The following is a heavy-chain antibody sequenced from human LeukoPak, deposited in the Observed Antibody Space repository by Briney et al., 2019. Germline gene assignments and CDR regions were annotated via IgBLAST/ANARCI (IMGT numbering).Heavy chain of an antibody. V-gene: IGHV3-21*01. CDR1: GFTFSSHN. J-gene: IGHJ6*03. Sequence: PGGSLRLSCAASGFTFSSHNMNWVRQAPGKGLEWVSSISTSSSYIYYADSVKGRFTISRDNAKNSLYLQMNSLRAEDTAVYYCASLWFGELLSRYMDVWGKGTTVTISS. CDR2: ISTSSSYI. CDR3: ASLWFGELLSRYMDV. D-gene: IGHD3-10*01.